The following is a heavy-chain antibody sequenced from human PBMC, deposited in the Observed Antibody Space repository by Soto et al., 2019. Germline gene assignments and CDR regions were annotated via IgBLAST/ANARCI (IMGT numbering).Heavy chain of an antibody. CDR2: IIPIFGTA. CDR1: GGTFSSYA. D-gene: IGHD2-15*01. J-gene: IGHJ6*01. CDR3: ARSQGGSSSLDIYYYYYYGMDV. V-gene: IGHV1-69*01. Sequence: QVQLVQSGAEVKKPGSSVKVSCKAPGGTFSSYAISWVRQAPGQGLEWMGGIIPIFGTANYAQKFQGRVTITADESTSTGYMELSSLRSEDTAVYYCARSQGGSSSLDIYYYYYYGMDVLWQGTTVTVSS.